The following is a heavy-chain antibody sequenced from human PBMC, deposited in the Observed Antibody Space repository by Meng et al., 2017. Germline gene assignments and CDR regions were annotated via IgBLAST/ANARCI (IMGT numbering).Heavy chain of an antibody. CDR2: MNPNSGNT. V-gene: IGHV1-8*03. Sequence: ASVKVSCKASGYTFTSYDINWVRQATGKGLEWMGLMNPNSGNTGYAQKFQGRVTITRNTSISTAYMELSSLRSEDTAVYYCARLWAVAGSPEYYFDYWGQGTLVTVSS. J-gene: IGHJ4*02. CDR1: GYTFTSYD. D-gene: IGHD6-19*01. CDR3: ARLWAVAGSPEYYFDY.